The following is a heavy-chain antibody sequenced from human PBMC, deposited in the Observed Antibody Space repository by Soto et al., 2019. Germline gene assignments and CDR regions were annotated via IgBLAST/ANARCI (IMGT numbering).Heavy chain of an antibody. CDR1: GFTFSSYW. J-gene: IGHJ6*02. D-gene: IGHD2-2*01. CDR2: INSDGSST. Sequence: GGSLRLSCAASGFTFSSYWMHWVRQAPGKGLVWVSRINSDGSSTSYADSVKGRFTISRDNAKNTLYLQMNSLRAEETAVYYCARAPTSTDDYYYYYGMDVWGQGTTVTVSS. CDR3: ARAPTSTDDYYYYYGMDV. V-gene: IGHV3-74*01.